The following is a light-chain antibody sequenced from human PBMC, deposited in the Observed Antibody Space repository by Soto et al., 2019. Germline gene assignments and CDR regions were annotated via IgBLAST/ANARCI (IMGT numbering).Light chain of an antibody. Sequence: PGERATLSCRASHTVTSTYLAWYQQKPGQAPRLLIYGASSRATDIPDRFSGSGSGTDFTLTISRLETEDFAVYYCQQYGGSPRTFGQGTKVEIK. J-gene: IGKJ1*01. CDR1: HTVTSTY. CDR3: QQYGGSPRT. V-gene: IGKV3-20*01. CDR2: GAS.